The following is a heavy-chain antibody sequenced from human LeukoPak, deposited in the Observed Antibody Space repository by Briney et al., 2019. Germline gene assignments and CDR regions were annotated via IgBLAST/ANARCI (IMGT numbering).Heavy chain of an antibody. CDR3: ARRYFDL. CDR1: GFTFRGFS. J-gene: IGHJ2*01. Sequence: GGSLRLSCAASGFTFRGFSMSWVRQSPTKGLEWVANIKQDGSEKYYVDSVKGRFTISRDNAKNSLYLQMNSLRAEDTAVYFCARRYFDLWGRGTLVTVSS. V-gene: IGHV3-7*01. CDR2: IKQDGSEK.